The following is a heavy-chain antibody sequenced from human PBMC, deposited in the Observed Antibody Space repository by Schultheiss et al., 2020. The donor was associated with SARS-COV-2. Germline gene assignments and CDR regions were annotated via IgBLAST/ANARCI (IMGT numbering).Heavy chain of an antibody. CDR2: ISSNGGST. CDR1: GFTFSSYA. J-gene: IGHJ4*02. V-gene: IGHV3-64*01. CDR3: ARRGGHIAAAVDY. D-gene: IGHD6-13*01. Sequence: GGSLRLSCAASGFTFSSYAMHWVRQAPGKGLEYVSAISSNGGSTYYANSVKGRFTISRDNSKNTLYLQMGSLRAEDMAVYYCARRGGHIAAAVDYWGQGTLVTVSS.